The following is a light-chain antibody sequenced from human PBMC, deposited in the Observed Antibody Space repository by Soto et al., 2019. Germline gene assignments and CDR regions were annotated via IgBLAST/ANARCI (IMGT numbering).Light chain of an antibody. CDR1: QSVRSNY. J-gene: IGKJ1*01. CDR3: LQHNNYPWT. V-gene: IGKV3-20*01. CDR2: GAS. Sequence: EIVLTQSPGTLSLSPGERATLSCRASQSVRSNYLAWYRQKPGQAPRLLIYGASNRAPGIPDRFTGSGSGTEFTLTISRLQPEDFATYYCLQHNNYPWTFGQGTKVDIK.